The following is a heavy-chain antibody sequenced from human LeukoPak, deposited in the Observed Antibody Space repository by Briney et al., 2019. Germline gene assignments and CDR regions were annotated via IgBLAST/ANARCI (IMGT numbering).Heavy chain of an antibody. CDR3: AGNVMVRSNDAFGI. D-gene: IGHD2-21*01. V-gene: IGHV4-30-4*01. CDR1: GGSISSGDYY. Sequence: PSETLSLTCTVSGGSISSGDYYWSWIRQPPGKGLEWIGYIYYSGSTYYNPSLKSRVTISVDTSKNQFSLKLSSVTAADTAVYYCAGNVMVRSNDAFGIWGQGTMVTVSS. J-gene: IGHJ3*02. CDR2: IYYSGST.